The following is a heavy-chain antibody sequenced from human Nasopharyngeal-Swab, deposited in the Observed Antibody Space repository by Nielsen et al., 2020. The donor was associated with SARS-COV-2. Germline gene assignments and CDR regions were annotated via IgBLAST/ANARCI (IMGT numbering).Heavy chain of an antibody. V-gene: IGHV3-48*04. CDR3: ARDLNPSYSRAFDY. CDR2: IYSTNSTI. Sequence: VRQAPGKGLEWVSYIYSTNSTIYYTDSVKGRFTISRDNAKNSLYLQMNSLRAEDTAVYYCARDLNPSYSRAFDYWGRGTLVTVSS. D-gene: IGHD6-13*01. J-gene: IGHJ4*02.